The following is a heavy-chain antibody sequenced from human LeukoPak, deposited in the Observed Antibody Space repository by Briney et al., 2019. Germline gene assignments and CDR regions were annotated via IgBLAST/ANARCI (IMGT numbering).Heavy chain of an antibody. D-gene: IGHD1-26*01. J-gene: IGHJ6*02. CDR3: AKHLRATNTYIFFGLDV. CDR1: GFTFSSYE. V-gene: IGHV3-48*03. Sequence: GGSLRLSCAASGFTFSSYEMNWVRQAPGKGLEWVSYITGSGSTIYYADSVKGRFTISRDNAKNSLYLQMTSLRPEDTALYYCAKHLRATNTYIFFGLDVWAKGPRSPSP. CDR2: ITGSGSTI.